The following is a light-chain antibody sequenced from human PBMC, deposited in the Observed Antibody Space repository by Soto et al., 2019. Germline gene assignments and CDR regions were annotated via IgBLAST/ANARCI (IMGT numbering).Light chain of an antibody. Sequence: QSVLTQPPSVSAAPGQKVTISCSGSSSNIGNNYVFWYQQLPGTDPKLLIYDNDKRPSEIPDRFSGSKSGTSATLGITGLQTGDEADYYCATWDRSLSVGVFGGGTKVTVL. V-gene: IGLV1-51*01. J-gene: IGLJ2*01. CDR2: DND. CDR3: ATWDRSLSVGV. CDR1: SSNIGNNY.